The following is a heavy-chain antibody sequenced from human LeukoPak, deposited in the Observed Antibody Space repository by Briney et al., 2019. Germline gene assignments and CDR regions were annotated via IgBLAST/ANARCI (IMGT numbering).Heavy chain of an antibody. CDR1: GFTFSSYS. CDR3: ARESGDSSWPYYYYGMDV. V-gene: IGHV3-21*01. D-gene: IGHD6-13*01. CDR2: ISSSSNYI. Sequence: GGSLRHSCAASGFTFSSYSMNWVRQAPGKGLEWVSSISSSSNYIYYADSVKGRFTISRDNAKNSLYLQMNSLRAEDTAVYYCARESGDSSWPYYYYGMDVWGQGTTVTVSS. J-gene: IGHJ6*02.